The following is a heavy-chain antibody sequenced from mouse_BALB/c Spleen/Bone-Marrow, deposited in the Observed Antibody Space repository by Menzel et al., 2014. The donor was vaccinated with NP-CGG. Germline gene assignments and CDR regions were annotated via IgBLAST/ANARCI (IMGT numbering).Heavy chain of an antibody. CDR3: AREGYYCGYAMDY. D-gene: IGHD1-1*01. Sequence: QVQLQQSGAELARPGASVKLSCKASGYTFTSYWIQWVKQRPGQGLEWIGAIYPGDGDTRYTQKFKGKATLTADESSSTAYMQLSSLASEDSAVYYCAREGYYCGYAMDYWGQGTSVTVSS. V-gene: IGHV1-87*01. CDR2: IYPGDGDT. CDR1: GYTFTSYW. J-gene: IGHJ4*01.